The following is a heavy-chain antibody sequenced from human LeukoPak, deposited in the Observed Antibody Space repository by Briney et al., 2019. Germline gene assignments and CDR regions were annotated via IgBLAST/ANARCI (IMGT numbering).Heavy chain of an antibody. J-gene: IGHJ4*02. V-gene: IGHV1-2*02. D-gene: IGHD6-19*01. CDR2: INPNSGGT. CDR1: GYTFTGYC. Sequence: GASVTVSCKASGYTFTGYCMHWVRQAPGQGLEWMGWINPNSGGTNYAQKFQGRVTMTRDTSISTAYMELSRLRSDDTAVYYCARDPADLWDSSHDYWGQGTLVAVSS. CDR3: ARDPADLWDSSHDY.